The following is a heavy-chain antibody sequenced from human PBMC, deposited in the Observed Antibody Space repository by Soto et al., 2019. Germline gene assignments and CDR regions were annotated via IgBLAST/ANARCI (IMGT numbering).Heavy chain of an antibody. CDR1: GYTFTSYD. CDR2: MNPHSGNT. CDR3: ARERRDGYDN. J-gene: IGHJ4*02. V-gene: IGHV1-8*01. D-gene: IGHD5-12*01. Sequence: QVQLVQSGAEVKKPGASVKVSCKASGYTFTSYDINWVRQATGQGLEWMGWMNPHSGNTAYAQKFQGRVTMTSNNSISTAYMELSSLRSEDTAVDYCARERRDGYDNWGQGPLVTVSS.